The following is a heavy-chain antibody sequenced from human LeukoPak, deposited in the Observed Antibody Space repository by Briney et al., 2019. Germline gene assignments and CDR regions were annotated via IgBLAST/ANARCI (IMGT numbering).Heavy chain of an antibody. CDR3: ARGGGSSGWYWFDP. V-gene: IGHV1-2*02. J-gene: IGHJ5*02. CDR2: INPNSGGT. D-gene: IGHD6-19*01. Sequence: ASVSVSCTASGYTFTGYYMHWVRQAPGQGLEWMGWINPNSGGTNYAQNFQGRVTITRDTSISTAYMDLSRLRSDDTAVYYCARGGGSSGWYWFDPWGQGTLVTVSS. CDR1: GYTFTGYY.